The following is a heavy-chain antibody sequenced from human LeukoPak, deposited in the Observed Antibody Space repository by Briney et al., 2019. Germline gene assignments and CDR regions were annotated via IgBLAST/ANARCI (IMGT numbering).Heavy chain of an antibody. CDR1: GFTFDDYA. V-gene: IGHV3-9*03. Sequence: QPGRSLRLSCAASGFTFDDYAMHWVRHAPGKGLDWVSGISWNSGNIVYADSVKGRFTISRDNAKNSLYLQMNSLRAEDMALYYCAKGTTGTTGGWFDPWGQGTLVTVSS. CDR3: AKGTTGTTGGWFDP. D-gene: IGHD1-1*01. CDR2: ISWNSGNI. J-gene: IGHJ5*02.